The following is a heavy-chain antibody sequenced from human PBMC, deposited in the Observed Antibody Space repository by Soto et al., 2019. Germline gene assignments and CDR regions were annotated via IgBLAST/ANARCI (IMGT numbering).Heavy chain of an antibody. CDR2: IIPILGIA. V-gene: IGHV1-69*08. J-gene: IGHJ5*02. D-gene: IGHD3-10*01. CDR3: ARELGRITMVRGVISGWFDP. Sequence: QVQLVQSGAEVKKPGSSVKVSCKASGGTFSSYTISWVRQAPGQGLEWMGRIIPILGIANYAQKFQGRVTITADKSTSTAYMELSSLRSEDTAVYYCARELGRITMVRGVISGWFDPWGQGTLVTVSS. CDR1: GGTFSSYT.